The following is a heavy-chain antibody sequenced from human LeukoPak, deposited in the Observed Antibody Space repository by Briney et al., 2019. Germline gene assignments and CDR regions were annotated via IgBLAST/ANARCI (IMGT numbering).Heavy chain of an antibody. CDR3: ARDRPYYDILTGYYKGQTWFDP. Sequence: SETLSLTCTVSGGSISSYYWSWIRQPAGKGLEWIGRIYTSGSTNYNPSLKSRVTMSVDTSKNQFSLKPSSVTAADTAVYYCARDRPYYDILTGYYKGQTWFDPWGQGTLVTVSS. V-gene: IGHV4-4*07. D-gene: IGHD3-9*01. CDR1: GGSISSYY. CDR2: IYTSGST. J-gene: IGHJ5*02.